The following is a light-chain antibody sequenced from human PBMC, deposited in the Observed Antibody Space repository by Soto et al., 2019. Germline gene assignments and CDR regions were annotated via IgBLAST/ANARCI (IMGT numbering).Light chain of an antibody. CDR1: QSVSSY. Sequence: EVVLTQSPATLSLSPGERATISCRASQSVSSYLAWYQQKPGQAPRLLIYDASNRATGIPARFSGSGSGTDFTLTISGLEPEDFAVYYCHQRTNWSWTFGQGTKVEIK. J-gene: IGKJ1*01. V-gene: IGKV3-11*01. CDR3: HQRTNWSWT. CDR2: DAS.